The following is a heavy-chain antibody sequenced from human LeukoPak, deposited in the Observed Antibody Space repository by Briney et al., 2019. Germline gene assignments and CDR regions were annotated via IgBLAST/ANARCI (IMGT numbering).Heavy chain of an antibody. J-gene: IGHJ4*02. CDR2: LSYDGSNK. CDR3: ARDQLAYSGYDTLFDY. Sequence: PGGSLRLSCAASGFTFNIYAIHWVRQAPGKGLEWVAVLSYDGSNKYYAESVKGRFTISRDNSKNTLYLQLNSLRPDDTAVYYCARDQLAYSGYDTLFDYWGQGTLVTVSS. CDR1: GFTFNIYA. V-gene: IGHV3-30*04. D-gene: IGHD5-12*01.